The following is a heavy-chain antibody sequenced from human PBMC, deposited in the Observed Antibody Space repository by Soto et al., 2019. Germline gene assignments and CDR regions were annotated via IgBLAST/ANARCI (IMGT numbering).Heavy chain of an antibody. J-gene: IGHJ4*02. D-gene: IGHD5-18*01. Sequence: HPGGSLRLSCAASGFTFSTYAMSWVRQAPGKGLEWVSTIDNSGGITYYVDSVKGRFTISRDNSKNTLYLQMNSLRAEDTAVYYCAKGGYNYGFLFDCWGQGTLVTVSS. CDR2: IDNSGGIT. CDR1: GFTFSTYA. V-gene: IGHV3-23*05. CDR3: AKGGYNYGFLFDC.